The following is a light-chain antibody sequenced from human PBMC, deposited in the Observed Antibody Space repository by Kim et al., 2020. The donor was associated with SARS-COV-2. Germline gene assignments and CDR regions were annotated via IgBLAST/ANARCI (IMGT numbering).Light chain of an antibody. CDR3: YSAADNNRV. V-gene: IGLV3-27*01. CDR2: KDS. J-gene: IGLJ3*02. CDR1: VLAKKY. Sequence: SGSPGQTARITCSGDVLAKKYARWFQQKPGQAPVLVIYKDSERPSGIPERFSGSSSGTTVTLTISGAQVEDEADYYCYSAADNNRVFGVGTKLTVL.